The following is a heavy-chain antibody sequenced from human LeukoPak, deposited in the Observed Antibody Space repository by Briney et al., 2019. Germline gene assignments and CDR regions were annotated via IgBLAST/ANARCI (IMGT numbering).Heavy chain of an antibody. Sequence: GGSLRLSCAAASFTLHNNVTGSVRQAPGKGLEWVSAIGYATYTTHYADSVRGRFTISRDNSGSMLYLLMNSLRVEDTAVYYCGRDRGGGYLDIDYWGQGTLVSVSS. CDR1: SFTLHNNV. V-gene: IGHV3-23*01. CDR3: GRDRGGGYLDIDY. J-gene: IGHJ4*02. D-gene: IGHD5-24*01. CDR2: IGYATYTT.